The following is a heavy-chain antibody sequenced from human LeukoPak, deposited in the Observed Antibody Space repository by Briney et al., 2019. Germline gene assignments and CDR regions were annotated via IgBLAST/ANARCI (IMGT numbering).Heavy chain of an antibody. J-gene: IGHJ5*02. V-gene: IGHV1-46*01. CDR2: INPSGGST. D-gene: IGHD2-2*01. CDR3: ARAGYQLLDLRWFDP. CDR1: GYTFTSYY. Sequence: GASVKVSCKASGYTFTSYYMHWVRQAPGQGLEWMGIINPSGGSTSYAQKFQGRVTMTRDTSTSTVYMELSSLRSEDTAVYYCARAGYQLLDLRWFDPWGQGTLVTVSS.